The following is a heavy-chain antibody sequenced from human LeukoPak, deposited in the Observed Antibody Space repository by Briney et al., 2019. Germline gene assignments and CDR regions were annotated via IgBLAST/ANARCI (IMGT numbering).Heavy chain of an antibody. CDR2: IDYSGNT. CDR3: ARASDYGKCMDV. D-gene: IGHD4/OR15-4a*01. J-gene: IGHJ6*02. V-gene: IGHV4-59*01. CDR1: CGSISTYF. Sequence: SETLSLTCIVSCGSISTYFWRWMRETPGKGLEWIGHIDYSGNTNYNPSLKSRVTMSVDMSKNQLSLRLNSLTAADTAVYYCARASDYGKCMDVWGQGTTVSVSS.